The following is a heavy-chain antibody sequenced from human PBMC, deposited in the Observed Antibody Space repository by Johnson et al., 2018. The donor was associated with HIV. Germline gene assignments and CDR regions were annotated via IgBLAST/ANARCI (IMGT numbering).Heavy chain of an antibody. CDR3: AKLPYYYDSSGYSDDAFDI. V-gene: IGHV3-74*02. D-gene: IGHD3-22*01. Sequence: VQLVESGGGLVQPGGSLRLSCAASGFTFSSYWMHWVRQAPGKGLEWVSIFYHGGCTYHADSVKGRFPISRDNAKNSLYLQMNSLRAEDTALYYCAKLPYYYDSSGYSDDAFDIWGQWTMVTVSS. CDR1: GFTFSSYW. J-gene: IGHJ3*02. CDR2: IFYHGGCT.